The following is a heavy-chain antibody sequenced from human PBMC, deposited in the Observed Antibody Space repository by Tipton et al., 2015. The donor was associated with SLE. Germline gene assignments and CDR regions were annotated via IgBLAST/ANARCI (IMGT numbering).Heavy chain of an antibody. D-gene: IGHD3-10*01. V-gene: IGHV4-61*02. J-gene: IGHJ3*02. CDR1: GASISSGSYY. Sequence: LRLSCTVSGASISSGSYYWSWIRRPAGKGLEWIGRIYHSGSTYYNLSLKSRVTISVDKSKNQFSLKLSSVTAADTAVYYCARRGYYGSGSYLDAFDIWGQGTMVTVSS. CDR2: IYHSGST. CDR3: ARRGYYGSGSYLDAFDI.